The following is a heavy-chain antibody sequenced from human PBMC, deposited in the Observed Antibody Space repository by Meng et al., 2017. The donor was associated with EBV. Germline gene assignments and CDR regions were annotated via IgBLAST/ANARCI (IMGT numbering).Heavy chain of an antibody. D-gene: IGHD2-15*01. CDR1: EYTLTSYA. J-gene: IGHJ5*02. CDR3: ARRGGVADWIDP. CDR2: INAGNGNT. V-gene: IGHV1-3*01. Sequence: VRLLQSGAEAKRPGASVKVSCTASEYTLTSYAMHWVGQAPGQRLEWMGWINAGNGNTKYSQKFQGRVTITRDTSASTAYMELSSLRSEDTAVYYCARRGGVADWIDPWGQGTLVTVSS.